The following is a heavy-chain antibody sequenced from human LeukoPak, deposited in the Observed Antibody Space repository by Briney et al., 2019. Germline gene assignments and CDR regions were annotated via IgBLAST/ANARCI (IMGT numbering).Heavy chain of an antibody. V-gene: IGHV4-4*07. D-gene: IGHD3-10*02. CDR3: VRWQSGSMFHPP. J-gene: IGHJ5*02. Sequence: PSETLSLTCAVSGGSITGFFWTWIRQPAGEGLQYIGRIFSRGGANYNPSLQSRVAMSVDTSQNLFSLKLCSVTAADTAVYYCVRWQSGSMFHPPWGQGTLVTVSS. CDR1: GGSITGFF. CDR2: IFSRGGA.